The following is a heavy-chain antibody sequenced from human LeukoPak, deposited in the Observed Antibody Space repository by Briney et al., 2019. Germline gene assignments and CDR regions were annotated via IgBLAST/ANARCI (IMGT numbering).Heavy chain of an antibody. CDR3: AREELGIGAFDI. CDR1: GFTFSTYW. D-gene: IGHD7-27*01. CDR2: INSDGSST. V-gene: IGHV3-74*01. Sequence: GESLRLSCAASGFTFSTYWMHWVRQAPGKGLVWVSRINSDGSSTSYADSVKGRFTISRDNAKNTLYLQMNSLRAEDTAVYYCAREELGIGAFDIWGQGTMVTVSS. J-gene: IGHJ3*02.